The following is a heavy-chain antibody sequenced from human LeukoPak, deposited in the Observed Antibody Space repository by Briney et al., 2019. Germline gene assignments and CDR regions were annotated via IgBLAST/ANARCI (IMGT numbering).Heavy chain of an antibody. D-gene: IGHD3-10*01. J-gene: IGHJ5*02. CDR3: ARGGYYGSGSTDSTRLNWFDP. Sequence: GASVKVSCKASGYTLTSYGITWVRQAPGQGLEWMGWISTYNGNTNYAQKLQGRVTMTTDTSTSTAYMELSSLRSEDTAVYYCARGGYYGSGSTDSTRLNWFDPWGQGTLVTVSS. CDR2: ISTYNGNT. CDR1: GYTLTSYG. V-gene: IGHV1-18*01.